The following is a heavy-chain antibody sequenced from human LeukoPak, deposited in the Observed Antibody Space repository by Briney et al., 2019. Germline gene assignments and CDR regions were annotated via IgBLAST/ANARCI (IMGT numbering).Heavy chain of an antibody. CDR3: ARVSVAAGDDY. V-gene: IGHV1-69*13. CDR2: IIPISNTP. D-gene: IGHD6-13*01. CDR1: GGTFRSSA. J-gene: IGHJ4*02. Sequence: ASVKVSCKASGGTFRSSAISWVRQAPGQGLEWMGRIIPISNTPNYAQKFQGRVTITADESTSTAYMELSSLRSEDTAVYYCARVSVAAGDDYWGQGTLVTVSS.